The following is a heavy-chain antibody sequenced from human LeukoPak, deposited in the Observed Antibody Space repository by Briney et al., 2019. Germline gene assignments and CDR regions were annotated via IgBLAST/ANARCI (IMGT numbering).Heavy chain of an antibody. J-gene: IGHJ4*02. Sequence: PGGSLRLSCAPSGFTLSNFGMNWVRQAPGKGLEWISYISSTGTINYAESVRGRFNISRDNVKNSLYLQMNSLRVEDTAIYYCARDQGAYSSGCYGVFDHWGQGTLVTVSS. CDR3: ARDQGAYSSGCYGVFDH. V-gene: IGHV3-48*01. CDR2: ISSTGTI. CDR1: GFTLSNFG. D-gene: IGHD6-19*01.